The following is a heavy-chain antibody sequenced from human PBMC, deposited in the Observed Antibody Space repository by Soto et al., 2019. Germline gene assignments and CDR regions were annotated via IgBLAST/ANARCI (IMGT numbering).Heavy chain of an antibody. Sequence: QVQLQESGPGLVKPSGTLSLTCAVSGDSISNNKWWTWVRQPPGKGLEWIGEIYHDGSTHYNPSLKSRLTISVDKSKNQFSLRLTSVTAADTAVYYCVREPPGSGLDFDSWGQGTLVTVSS. J-gene: IGHJ4*02. CDR2: IYHDGST. V-gene: IGHV4-4*02. CDR1: GDSISNNKW. CDR3: VREPPGSGLDFDS. D-gene: IGHD2-15*01.